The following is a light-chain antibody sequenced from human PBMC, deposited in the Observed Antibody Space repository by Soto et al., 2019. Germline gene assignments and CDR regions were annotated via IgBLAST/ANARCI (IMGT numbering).Light chain of an antibody. CDR3: QTLDSSTVV. CDR1: KLENKY. J-gene: IGLJ2*01. CDR2: QDS. V-gene: IGLV3-1*01. Sequence: SYELTKPPSVYVSPGQTASITCYGDKLENKYVCWYQQKPGQSPVVVIYQDSKRPSGIPERFSGSNSGNTATLTISGTQAMDEADYYCQTLDSSTVVFGGGTKLTVL.